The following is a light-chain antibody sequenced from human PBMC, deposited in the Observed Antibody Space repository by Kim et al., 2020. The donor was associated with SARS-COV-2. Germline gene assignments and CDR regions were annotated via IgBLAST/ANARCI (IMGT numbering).Light chain of an antibody. V-gene: IGLV2-14*04. J-gene: IGLJ2*01. CDR1: SSDIGGYNH. CDR2: DVN. CDR3: GSHASGSTWV. Sequence: GQSITITCTWTSSDIGGYNHVSWYQQYPGKAPKLMIYDVNKRPSGVSNRFSGSKSGNTASLTISGLQTDDESDYYCGSHASGSTWVFGGGTKVTVL.